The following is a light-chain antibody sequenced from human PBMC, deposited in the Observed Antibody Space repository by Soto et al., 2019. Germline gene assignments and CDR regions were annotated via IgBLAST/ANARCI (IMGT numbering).Light chain of an antibody. Sequence: EIVLSQSPVTLSLSPGEXAXXXXXXSQSVSSSYLAWYQQKPGQAPRLLIYGAFNRATGIPDRFSGSGSGTDFTLTISRLEPEDFAVYYCQQYGSSSWTFGQGTKVDIK. CDR1: QSVSSSY. V-gene: IGKV3-20*01. J-gene: IGKJ1*01. CDR3: QQYGSSSWT. CDR2: GAF.